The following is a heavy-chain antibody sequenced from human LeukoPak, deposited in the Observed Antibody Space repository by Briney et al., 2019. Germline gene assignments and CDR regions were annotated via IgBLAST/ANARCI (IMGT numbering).Heavy chain of an antibody. CDR3: ARAPYCSSTSCYSGDY. J-gene: IGHJ4*02. D-gene: IGHD2-2*02. V-gene: IGHV3-23*01. CDR2: ISGSGGST. Sequence: GGSLRLSCAASGFTFSSYGMSWVRQAPGKGLEWVSAISGSGGSTYYADSVKGRFTISRDNSKNTLYLQMNSLRAEDTAVYYCARAPYCSSTSCYSGDYWGQGTLVTVSS. CDR1: GFTFSSYG.